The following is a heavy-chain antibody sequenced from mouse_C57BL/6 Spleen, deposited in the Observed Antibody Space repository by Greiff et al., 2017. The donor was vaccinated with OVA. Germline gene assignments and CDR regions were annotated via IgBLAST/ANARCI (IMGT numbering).Heavy chain of an antibody. Sequence: QVQLKQPGAELVKPGASVKMSCKASGYTFTSYWITWVKQRPGQGLEWIGDIYPGSGSTNYNEKFKSKATLTVDTSSSTAYMQLSSLTSEDAAVYYCARKGNGDDYWGQGTTLTVSS. CDR3: ARKGNGDDY. J-gene: IGHJ2*01. D-gene: IGHD4-1*01. CDR1: GYTFTSYW. V-gene: IGHV1-55*01. CDR2: IYPGSGST.